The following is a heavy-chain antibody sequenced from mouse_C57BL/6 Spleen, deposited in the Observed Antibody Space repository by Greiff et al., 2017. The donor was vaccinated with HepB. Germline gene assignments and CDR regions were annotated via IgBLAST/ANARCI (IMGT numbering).Heavy chain of an antibody. V-gene: IGHV5-16*01. CDR3: ARDREYYYGGSLWYFDV. CDR2: INYDGSST. Sequence: EVMLVESEGGLVQPGSSMKLSCTASGFTFSDYYMAWVRQVPEKGLEWVANINYDGSSTYYLDSLKSRFIISKDNAKNIRYLQMSSLKSEDTATYYCARDREYYYGGSLWYFDVWGTGTTVTVSS. J-gene: IGHJ1*03. CDR1: GFTFSDYY. D-gene: IGHD1-1*01.